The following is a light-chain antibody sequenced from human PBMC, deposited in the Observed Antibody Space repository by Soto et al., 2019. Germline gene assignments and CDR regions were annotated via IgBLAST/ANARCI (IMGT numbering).Light chain of an antibody. CDR3: QQYGSSGT. J-gene: IGKJ1*01. CDR1: QSVSNNY. Sequence: EKVLTQSPGTLSLSPGERATLCCRASQSVSNNYLAWYQQKPGQAPRLLIYGASNRATGIPDRFSGSGSGTDFTLTISRLEPEDFAVYYCQQYGSSGTFGQGTKVDIK. V-gene: IGKV3-20*01. CDR2: GAS.